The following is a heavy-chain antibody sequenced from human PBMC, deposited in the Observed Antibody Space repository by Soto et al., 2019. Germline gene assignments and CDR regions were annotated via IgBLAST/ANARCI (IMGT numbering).Heavy chain of an antibody. CDR2: IRTYYGDR. V-gene: IGHV1-18*01. Sequence: QVQLVQSGAEVKKPGASVKVSCKASGYTFTRAGISWVRQAPGQGLEWMGWIRTYYGDRNYSQTCQGRVTMTTDTSTSTVHMEVESLKTDDTPLYYCAREGVAPYYYYGMDVWGQGTPVTVSS. CDR1: GYTFTRAG. CDR3: AREGVAPYYYYGMDV. J-gene: IGHJ6*02.